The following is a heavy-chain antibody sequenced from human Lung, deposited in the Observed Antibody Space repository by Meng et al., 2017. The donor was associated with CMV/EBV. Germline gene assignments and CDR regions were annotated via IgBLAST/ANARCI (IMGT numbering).Heavy chain of an antibody. J-gene: IGHJ4*01. CDR3: AKAFSSSWYREYYDY. CDR1: GFTFSSSA. D-gene: IGHD6-13*01. V-gene: IGHV3-23*01. Sequence: GGSLRLXXAASGFTFSSSAMSWVRQAPGKGLEWVSAITTSGGSTYHADSVRGRFTISRDNSKNTLYLQLNSLRVEDTAVYYCAKAFSSSWYREYYDYWGQEXWSPSPQ. CDR2: ITTSGGST.